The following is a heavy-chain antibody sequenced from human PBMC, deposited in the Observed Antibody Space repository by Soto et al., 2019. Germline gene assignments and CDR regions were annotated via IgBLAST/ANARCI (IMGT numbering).Heavy chain of an antibody. D-gene: IGHD2-8*01. CDR1: GFTFDAYA. V-gene: IGHV3-9*01. J-gene: IGHJ2*01. CDR2: ISSNSASI. Sequence: DVQLVESGGGLVQPGRSLRLSCAASGFTFDAYAMHWVRQAPGKGLEWVSGISSNSASIGSAASVKGRFTISRDNAKKSLYLQMNSLRAEDTALYYCARLGDIVLMVSSGGKWYFDPWGRGTPVTVSS. CDR3: ARLGDIVLMVSSGGKWYFDP.